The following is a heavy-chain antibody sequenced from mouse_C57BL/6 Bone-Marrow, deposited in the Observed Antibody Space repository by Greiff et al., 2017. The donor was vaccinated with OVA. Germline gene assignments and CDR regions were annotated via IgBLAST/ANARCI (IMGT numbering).Heavy chain of an antibody. Sequence: EVKLMESGGDLVKPGGSLKLSCAASGFTFSSYGMSWVRPTPDKRLEWVATISSGGSYTYYPDSVKGRFTISRDNAKNTLYLQMSSLKSEDTAMYYCARPLTTGFAYWGQGTLVTVSA. CDR1: GFTFSSYG. J-gene: IGHJ3*01. D-gene: IGHD1-1*01. V-gene: IGHV5-6*01. CDR3: ARPLTTGFAY. CDR2: ISSGGSYT.